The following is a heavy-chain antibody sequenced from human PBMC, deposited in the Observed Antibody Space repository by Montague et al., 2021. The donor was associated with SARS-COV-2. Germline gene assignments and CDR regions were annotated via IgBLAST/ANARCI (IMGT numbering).Heavy chain of an antibody. CDR3: AKAKAIYCSGGSPFDC. Sequence: SLRLSCAASGFTFSNYSMHWVRQAPGKGLEWVSSISTNSSNIFYADSVKGRFTISRDNAKNSLYLQMNSLRAEDTAVYYCAKAKAIYCSGGSPFDCWGQGTQVTVSS. CDR1: GFTFSNYS. V-gene: IGHV3-21*01. D-gene: IGHD2-15*01. J-gene: IGHJ4*02. CDR2: ISTNSSNI.